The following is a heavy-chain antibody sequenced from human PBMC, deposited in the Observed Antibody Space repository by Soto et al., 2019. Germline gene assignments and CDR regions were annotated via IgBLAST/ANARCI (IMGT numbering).Heavy chain of an antibody. D-gene: IGHD2-21*01. V-gene: IGHV3-30*18. CDR3: AKGLALMADH. Sequence: PGGSLRLSCTDSGFSFNTYVMDWVRQAPGKGLEWVARILYDGSKEYYADPVNGRFTISRDNSKNTLYLPMDRLRVEDSAVYFCAKGLALMADHWGQGTPVTVSS. CDR2: ILYDGSKE. J-gene: IGHJ4*02. CDR1: GFSFNTYV.